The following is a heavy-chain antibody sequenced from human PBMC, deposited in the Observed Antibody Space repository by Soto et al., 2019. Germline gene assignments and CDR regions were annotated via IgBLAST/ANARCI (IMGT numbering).Heavy chain of an antibody. J-gene: IGHJ3*02. CDR1: GGTFISYA. V-gene: IGHV1-69*01. CDR2: IIPIFGTA. Sequence: VSCKASGGTFISYAISWVRRAPGQGLEWMGGIIPIFGTANYAQKFQGRVTITADESTSTAYMELRSLRSEDTAVYYCARESRVVVASNDAFDIWGQGTMVTVSS. CDR3: ARESRVVVASNDAFDI. D-gene: IGHD3-22*01.